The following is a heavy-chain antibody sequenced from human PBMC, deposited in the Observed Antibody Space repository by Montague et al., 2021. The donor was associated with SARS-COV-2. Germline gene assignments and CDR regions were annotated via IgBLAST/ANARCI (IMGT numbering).Heavy chain of an antibody. Sequence: PALVKPTQTLTLTCTFSGFSLSTSGMCVSWIRQPPGKALEWLARIDWDDDKYYSTSLKTRLTISKDTSKNQVVLTMTNMDPVDTATYYCARYTDGYNYPSQGRFDYGGQGTLVTRSS. V-gene: IGHV2-70*11. CDR2: IDWDDDK. J-gene: IGHJ4*02. D-gene: IGHD5-24*01. CDR3: ARYTDGYNYPSQGRFDY. CDR1: GFSLSTSGMC.